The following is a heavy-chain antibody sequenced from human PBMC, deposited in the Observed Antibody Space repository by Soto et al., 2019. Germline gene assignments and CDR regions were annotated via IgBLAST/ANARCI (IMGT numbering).Heavy chain of an antibody. J-gene: IGHJ6*02. V-gene: IGHV6-1*01. CDR3: ARDLGVYSSGPYYYYYGMDV. CDR2: TYYRSKWYN. CDR1: GDSVSSNSAA. Sequence: SQTLSLTCAISGDSVSSNSAAWNWIRQSPSRGLEWLGRTYYRSKWYNDYAVSVKSRITINPDTSKNQFSLQLNSVTPEDTAVYYCARDLGVYSSGPYYYYYGMDVWGQGTTVTVSS. D-gene: IGHD6-19*01.